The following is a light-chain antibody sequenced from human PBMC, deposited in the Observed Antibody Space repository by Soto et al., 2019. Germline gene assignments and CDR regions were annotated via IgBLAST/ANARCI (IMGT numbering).Light chain of an antibody. CDR2: GAS. J-gene: IGKJ2*01. CDR1: QSISNY. Sequence: DLQMTQSPSSLSASVGDRVTITCRASQSISNYLNWYQQKPGKVPKLLIYGASSVRSGVPSRLSGSGSGTYFTLTISNLQPDDFATYYCQQSYSTPHTFGQGTKLEIK. CDR3: QQSYSTPHT. V-gene: IGKV1-39*01.